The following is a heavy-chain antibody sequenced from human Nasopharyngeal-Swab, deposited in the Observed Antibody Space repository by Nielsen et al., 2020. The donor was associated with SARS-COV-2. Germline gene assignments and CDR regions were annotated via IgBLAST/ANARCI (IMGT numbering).Heavy chain of an antibody. CDR3: TTDFYFDY. CDR2: IGDKDHNYAT. V-gene: IGHV3-73*01. J-gene: IGHJ4*02. CDR1: GFTFGSYS. Sequence: GGSLRLSCAASGFTFGSYSMHWVRQASGKGLEWVGRIGDKDHNYATTYGASVQGRFTISRDDSKNTAFLQMDSLKTEDTALYYCTTDFYFDYWGQGTLVTVSS.